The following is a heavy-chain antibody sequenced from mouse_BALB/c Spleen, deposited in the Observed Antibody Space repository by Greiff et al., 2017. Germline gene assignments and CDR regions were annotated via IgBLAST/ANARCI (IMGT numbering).Heavy chain of an antibody. D-gene: IGHD2-3*01. J-gene: IGHJ4*01. CDR1: GYTFTDYE. V-gene: IGHV1-15*01. Sequence: QVQLQQSGAELVRPGASVTLSCKASGYTFTDYEMHWVKQTPVHGLEWIGSIDPETGGTAYNQKFKGKATLTADKSSSTAYMELRSLTSEDSAVYYCTRVGDGYYAMDYWGQGTSVTVSS. CDR2: IDPETGGT. CDR3: TRVGDGYYAMDY.